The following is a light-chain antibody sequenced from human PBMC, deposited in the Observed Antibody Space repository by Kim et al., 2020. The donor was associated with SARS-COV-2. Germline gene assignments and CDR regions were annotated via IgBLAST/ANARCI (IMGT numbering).Light chain of an antibody. CDR1: NSNSGTSS. J-gene: IGLJ3*02. CDR2: SNN. Sequence: GQSVTISCSGSNSNSGTSSENCYQQFPGTAHKLLLYSNNQRPSGVPGRFSGAKSGTSASLAISGLQSEDEADYYCAAWDDSLNVPLFGGGTQLTVL. V-gene: IGLV1-44*01. CDR3: AAWDDSLNVPL.